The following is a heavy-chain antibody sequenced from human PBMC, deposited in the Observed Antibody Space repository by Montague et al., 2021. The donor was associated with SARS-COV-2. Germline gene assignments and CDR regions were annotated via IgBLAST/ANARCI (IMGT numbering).Heavy chain of an antibody. CDR3: TRVVVVVPASPAPTLFDP. CDR1: GGSVSSRSHF. Sequence: TRSLTCTVSGGSVSSRSHFWSWIRQPAGKGLKWIGHIYATGSAKYNPSLESRVTISVDTSNNQFSLRLNSVTAADTAVYYCTRVVVVVPASPAPTLFDPWGQGILVTVSS. J-gene: IGHJ5*02. D-gene: IGHD2-15*01. V-gene: IGHV4-61*09. CDR2: IYATGSA.